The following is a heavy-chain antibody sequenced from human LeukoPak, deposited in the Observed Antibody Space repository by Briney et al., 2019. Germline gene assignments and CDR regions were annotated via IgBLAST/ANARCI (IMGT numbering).Heavy chain of an antibody. CDR1: GLRFSDYY. J-gene: IGHJ4*02. CDR2: ISSGGDIM. Sequence: PGGSLRLSCAASGLRFSDYYVSWIRQAPGKGLQWVSYISSGGDIMHYADSVKGRFTISRDNAKNSLYLQMNSLRAEDTALYYCAKDINSGSGSYYLDYWGQGTLVTVSS. D-gene: IGHD3-10*01. V-gene: IGHV3-11*01. CDR3: AKDINSGSGSYYLDY.